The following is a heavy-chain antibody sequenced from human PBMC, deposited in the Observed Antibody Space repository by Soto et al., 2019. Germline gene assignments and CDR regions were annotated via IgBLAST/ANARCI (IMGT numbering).Heavy chain of an antibody. V-gene: IGHV3-30*18. Sequence: QVHLVESGGGVVQPGRSLRLSCAASGFTFSNYGMHWVRQTPGKGLEWVAVISYDGSHQFYTDSVKGRFTISRDNSKNTLYLQMNSLKTEDTAMYYCAKDPKCCTIGSHFLDNWFDPWGQGTLVIVSS. J-gene: IGHJ5*02. CDR2: ISYDGSHQ. CDR3: AKDPKCCTIGSHFLDNWFDP. D-gene: IGHD2-8*01. CDR1: GFTFSNYG.